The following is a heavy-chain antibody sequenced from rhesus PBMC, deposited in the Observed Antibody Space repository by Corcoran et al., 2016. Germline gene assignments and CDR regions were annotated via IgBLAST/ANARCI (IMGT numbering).Heavy chain of an antibody. Sequence: QVQLQESGPAVVKPSETLSLTCAVSGGSISSSNWWSWIRQSPGKGLEWIGGIYGSGGSTEYTPSLKSRVTISIETSKNQFSLKLSSVTAADTAVYYCARLNYGWYFDLWGPGTPITISS. J-gene: IGHJ2*01. CDR3: ARLNYGWYFDL. CDR2: IYGSGGST. V-gene: IGHV4-93*02. D-gene: IGHD3-9*01. CDR1: GGSISSSNW.